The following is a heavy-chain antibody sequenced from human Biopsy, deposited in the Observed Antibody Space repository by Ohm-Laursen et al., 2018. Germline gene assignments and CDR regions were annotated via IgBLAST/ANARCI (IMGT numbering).Heavy chain of an antibody. CDR2: ISYTGGI. J-gene: IGHJ4*02. CDR3: SRMPHLDY. Sequence: GTLSLTCTVSGGSISGYHWSWIRKSPGKGLEWLSYISYTGGITSNPSFNGRATMSLDTSKNQFSQRLIYVTPAETAVYYCSRMPHLDYWGQGILVTVSS. V-gene: IGHV4-59*01. CDR1: GGSISGYH. D-gene: IGHD2-2*01.